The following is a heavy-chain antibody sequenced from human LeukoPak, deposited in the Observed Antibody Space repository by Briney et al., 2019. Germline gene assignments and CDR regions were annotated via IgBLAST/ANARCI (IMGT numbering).Heavy chain of an antibody. CDR3: ARADY. J-gene: IGHJ4*02. V-gene: IGHV4-59*01. Sequence: PSETLSLTCTVSGGSISSYYWSWIRQPPGKGLEWIGYIYYSGSTNYNSSLKSRVTISVDTSKNQFSLKLSSVTAEDTAVYYCARADYWGQGTLVTVSS. CDR1: GGSISSYY. CDR2: IYYSGST.